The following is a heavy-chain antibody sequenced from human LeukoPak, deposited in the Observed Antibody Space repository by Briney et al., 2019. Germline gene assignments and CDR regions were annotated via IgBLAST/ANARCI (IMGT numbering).Heavy chain of an antibody. CDR2: IYYGGST. Sequence: SETLSLTCTVSGGSISSYYWSWIRQPPGKGLEWIGFIYYGGSTNYSPSLKSRGTISVDTSKIQFSLKLSSVTAADTAVYYCARLYTYESYWYFDLWGRGTLVTVSS. V-gene: IGHV4-59*08. CDR1: GGSISSYY. CDR3: ARLYTYESYWYFDL. J-gene: IGHJ2*01. D-gene: IGHD5-18*01.